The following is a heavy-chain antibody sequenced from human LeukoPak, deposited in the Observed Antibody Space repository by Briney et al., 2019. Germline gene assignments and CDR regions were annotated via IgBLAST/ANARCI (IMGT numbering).Heavy chain of an antibody. CDR3: ARGGWLQFYFDY. CDR1: GYTFTSYD. D-gene: IGHD5-24*01. V-gene: IGHV1-8*01. J-gene: IGHJ4*02. Sequence: ASVKVSCKASGYTFTSYDINWVRQATGQGLEWMGWMNPNSGNTGYAQKFQGRVTITADESTSTAYMELSSLRSEDTAVYYCARGGWLQFYFDYWGQGTLVTVSS. CDR2: MNPNSGNT.